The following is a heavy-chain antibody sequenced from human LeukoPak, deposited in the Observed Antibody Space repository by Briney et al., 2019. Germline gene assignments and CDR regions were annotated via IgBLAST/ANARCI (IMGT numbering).Heavy chain of an antibody. V-gene: IGHV3-11*04. J-gene: IGHJ4*02. CDR2: ISSSGSTI. Sequence: TGGSLRLSCAASGFTFSDYYMSWIRQAPGKGLEWVSYISSSGSTIYYADSVKGRFTISRDNAKNSLYLQMNSLRAEDTAVYYCARDNDDYGDHVEISWGQGTLVTVSS. CDR3: ARDNDDYGDHVEIS. D-gene: IGHD4-17*01. CDR1: GFTFSDYY.